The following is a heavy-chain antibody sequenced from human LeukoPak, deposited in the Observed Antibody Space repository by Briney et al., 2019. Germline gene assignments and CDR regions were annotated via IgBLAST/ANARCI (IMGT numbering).Heavy chain of an antibody. V-gene: IGHV3-21*06. CDR2: ISSSSSYI. Sequence: GGSLRLSCAASGFTFSSYVMKWVRQAPGKGLEWVSAISSSSSYIYYADSVKGRFTISRDNAKNSLFLQMNSLRAEDTAVYYCARDGLEAMVRGVITDYYYYGMDVWGQGTTVTVSS. CDR1: GFTFSSYV. D-gene: IGHD3-10*01. CDR3: ARDGLEAMVRGVITDYYYYGMDV. J-gene: IGHJ6*02.